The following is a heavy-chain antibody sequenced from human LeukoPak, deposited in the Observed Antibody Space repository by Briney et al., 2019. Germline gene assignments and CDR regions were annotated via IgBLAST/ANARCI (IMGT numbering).Heavy chain of an antibody. CDR3: ARELLSCGGDDY. J-gene: IGHJ3*01. D-gene: IGHD2-21*02. Sequence: ASVKVSCKASGYTFTGYYMNCVRHAPGQGLEWMGWINPNSGGTNYAQKFHGRVTMTRDTSISTACVELSRLRSDDTAVYYCARELLSCGGDDYWGQGTMVTVSS. CDR2: INPNSGGT. CDR1: GYTFTGYY. V-gene: IGHV1-2*02.